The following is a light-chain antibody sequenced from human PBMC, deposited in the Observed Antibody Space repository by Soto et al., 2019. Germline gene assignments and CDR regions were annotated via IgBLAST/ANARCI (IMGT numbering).Light chain of an antibody. CDR1: QGINDN. J-gene: IGKJ1*01. CDR2: GAF. CDR3: LQPNTFPWT. V-gene: IGKV1-17*03. Sequence: DIQMTQSPSAMSASVGDRVTITCRASQGINDNLAWFQQKPGQVPKRLIYGAFSLQRGVPSRFSGSGSGTEFTLTISSLQPEDFATYYCLQPNTFPWTFGQGTKVEIQ.